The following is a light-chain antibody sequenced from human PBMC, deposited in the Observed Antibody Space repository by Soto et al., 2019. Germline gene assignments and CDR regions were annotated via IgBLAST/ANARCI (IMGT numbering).Light chain of an antibody. CDR1: SSDVGGYNY. CDR3: SSYAGSNNSLYV. J-gene: IGLJ1*01. CDR2: EVS. V-gene: IGLV2-8*01. Sequence: SVLAQPPSASVSPGQSVTISCTGTSSDVGGYNYVSWYQQHPGKAPKLMIYEVSKRPSGVPDHFSGSKSGNTASLTVSGLQAEDEADYYCSSYAGSNNSLYVFGTGTKVTVL.